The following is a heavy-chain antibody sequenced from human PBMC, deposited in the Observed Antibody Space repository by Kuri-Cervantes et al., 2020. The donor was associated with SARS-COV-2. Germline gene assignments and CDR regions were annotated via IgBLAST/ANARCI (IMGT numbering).Heavy chain of an antibody. J-gene: IGHJ6*02. V-gene: IGHV4-34*01. Sequence: SQTLSLTCAVYGGSFSGYYWSWIRQPPGKGLEWIGEINRSGSTNYNPSLKSRVTISVDTSKNQFSLKLSSVTAADTAVYYCASITMIVVEWNRRMDVWGQGTTVTVSS. D-gene: IGHD3-22*01. CDR1: GGSFSGYY. CDR3: ASITMIVVEWNRRMDV. CDR2: INRSGST.